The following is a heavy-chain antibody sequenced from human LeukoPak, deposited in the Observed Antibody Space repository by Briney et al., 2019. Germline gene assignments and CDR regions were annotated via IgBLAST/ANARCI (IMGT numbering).Heavy chain of an antibody. CDR1: GFSFSSYS. CDR3: ASAGSSLY. D-gene: IGHD2-15*01. CDR2: ISSSSSTI. Sequence: PGGSLRLSCAASGFSFSSYSMNWVRQAPGKGLEWVSYISSSSSTIYYADSVKGRVTISRDNAKNSLYLQMNSRRDEDTAVYYCASAGSSLYWGQGTLVTVSS. V-gene: IGHV3-48*02. J-gene: IGHJ4*02.